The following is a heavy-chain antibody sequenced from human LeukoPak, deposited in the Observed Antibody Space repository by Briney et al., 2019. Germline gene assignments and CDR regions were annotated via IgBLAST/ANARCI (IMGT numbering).Heavy chain of an antibody. CDR1: GGTFSSYA. D-gene: IGHD3-22*01. Sequence: ASVKVSCKASGGTFSSYAISWVRQAPGQGLEWMGGIIPIFGTANYAQKLQGRVTITADESTSTAYMELSSLRSEDTAVYYCARDLSYYYDSSGYYYWGQGTLVTVSS. CDR3: ARDLSYYYDSSGYYY. CDR2: IIPIFGTA. V-gene: IGHV1-69*01. J-gene: IGHJ4*02.